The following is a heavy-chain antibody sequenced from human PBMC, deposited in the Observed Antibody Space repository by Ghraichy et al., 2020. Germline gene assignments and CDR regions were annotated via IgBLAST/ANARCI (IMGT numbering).Heavy chain of an antibody. CDR3: AKNWLLYYDSSGYYDY. D-gene: IGHD3-22*01. CDR1: GFTFSSYA. Sequence: GGSLRLSCAASGFTFSSYAMSWVRQAPGKGLEWVSAISGSGGSTYYADSVKGRFTISRDNSKNTLYLQMNSLRAEDTTVYYCAKNWLLYYDSSGYYDYWGQGTLVTVSS. CDR2: ISGSGGST. V-gene: IGHV3-23*01. J-gene: IGHJ4*02.